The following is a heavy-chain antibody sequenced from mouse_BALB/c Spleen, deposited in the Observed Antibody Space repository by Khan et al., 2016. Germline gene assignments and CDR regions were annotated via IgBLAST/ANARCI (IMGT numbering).Heavy chain of an antibody. J-gene: IGHJ4*01. CDR2: INPSSGYT. V-gene: IGHV1-4*01. Sequence: QVQLQQSGAELARPGASVKMSCKASGYTFTSYTMHWVKQRPGQGLEWIGYINPSSGYTNYNQKLKDKATLTADKSYSTAYMQLSSLTSEDSAVYYCAGGYYGYAMDSWVPRTSVTVSS. D-gene: IGHD1-1*01. CDR3: AGGYYGYAMDS. CDR1: GYTFTSYT.